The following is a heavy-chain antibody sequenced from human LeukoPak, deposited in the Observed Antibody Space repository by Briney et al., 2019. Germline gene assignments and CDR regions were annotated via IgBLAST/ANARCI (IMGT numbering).Heavy chain of an antibody. CDR1: GFTFSSYW. CDR3: ARGDFYGSGTSFIDAFDI. CDR2: IKQDGTAK. D-gene: IGHD3-10*01. J-gene: IGHJ3*02. V-gene: IGHV3-7*01. Sequence: PGGSLTLSCAASGFTFSSYWMSWLRQAPGKGLEWVANIKQDGTAKYYVDSVKGRFTISRDNAKNSLYLQMNSLRVEDTAVYYCARGDFYGSGTSFIDAFDIWGQGTMVTVSS.